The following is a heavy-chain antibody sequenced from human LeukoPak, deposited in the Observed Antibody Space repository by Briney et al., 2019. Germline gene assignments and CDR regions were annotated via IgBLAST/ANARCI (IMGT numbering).Heavy chain of an antibody. D-gene: IGHD5-18*01. CDR3: ARARHGYIYGYRPNELGHFFDY. J-gene: IGHJ4*02. V-gene: IGHV4-34*01. CDR1: GVSFSGYY. CDR2: INHSGST. Sequence: SETLSLTCAVYGVSFSGYYWSWIRQPPGKGLEWIGEINHSGSTNYNPSLKSRVTISVDTSKNQFSLKLSSVTAADTAVYYCARARHGYIYGYRPNELGHFFDYWGQGTLVTVSS.